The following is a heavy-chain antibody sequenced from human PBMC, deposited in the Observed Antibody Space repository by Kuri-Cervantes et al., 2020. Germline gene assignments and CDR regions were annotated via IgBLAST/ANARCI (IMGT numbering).Heavy chain of an antibody. Sequence: GGSLRLSCAASGFTFSSYAMTWVRQAPGMGLEWVSAISGSGGSTYYADSVKGRFTISRDNSKNTLYLQMNSLRAEDTAVYYCACITMIVENAFDIWGQGTMVTVSS. V-gene: IGHV3-23*01. CDR3: ACITMIVENAFDI. CDR1: GFTFSSYA. CDR2: ISGSGGST. D-gene: IGHD3-22*01. J-gene: IGHJ3*02.